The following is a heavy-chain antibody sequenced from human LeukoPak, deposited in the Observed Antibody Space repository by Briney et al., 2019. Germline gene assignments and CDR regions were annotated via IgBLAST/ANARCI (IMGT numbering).Heavy chain of an antibody. CDR3: AKGTYYYGSTESTGSWYFDL. CDR2: ISYDGSNK. J-gene: IGHJ2*01. CDR1: GFTFSSYG. V-gene: IGHV3-30*18. D-gene: IGHD3-10*01. Sequence: PGRSLRLSCAASGFTFSSYGMHWVRQAPGKGLEWVAVISYDGSNKYYADSVKGRFTISRDNSKNTLYLQMNSLRAGDTAVYYCAKGTYYYGSTESTGSWYFDLWGRGTLVTVSS.